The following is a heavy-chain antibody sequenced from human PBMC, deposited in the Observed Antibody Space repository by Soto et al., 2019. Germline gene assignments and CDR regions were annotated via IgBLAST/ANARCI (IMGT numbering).Heavy chain of an antibody. D-gene: IGHD6-13*01. Sequence: PGGSLRLSCAASGFTFSSYSMNWVRHAPGKGLEWVSYISSSGSTICYADSVKGRFTISRDNAKNSLYLQMNSLRDEDMAVYYCARVGYTNTWSNFDYWGQGTLVTVSS. V-gene: IGHV3-48*02. J-gene: IGHJ4*02. CDR2: ISSSGSTI. CDR3: ARVGYTNTWSNFDY. CDR1: GFTFSSYS.